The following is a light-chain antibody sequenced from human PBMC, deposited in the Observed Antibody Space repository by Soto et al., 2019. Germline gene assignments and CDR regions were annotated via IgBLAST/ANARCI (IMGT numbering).Light chain of an antibody. CDR2: GAS. CDR1: QSVSSN. CDR3: QQYNNWRT. V-gene: IGKV3-15*01. J-gene: IGKJ1*01. Sequence: ERVMTQSPATLSVSPGERATLSCRASQSVSSNLAWYQQKPGQAPRLLIYGASTRATGIPARFSGSGSGTEFTLTISSLQSEDFAAYYCQQYNNWRTFGQGTKVDIK.